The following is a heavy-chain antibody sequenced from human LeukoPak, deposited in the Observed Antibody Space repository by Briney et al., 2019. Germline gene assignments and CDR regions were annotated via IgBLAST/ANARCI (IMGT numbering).Heavy chain of an antibody. CDR1: GYTFTSYD. V-gene: IGHV1-8*01. Sequence: ASVKVSCKASGYTFTSYDINWVRQATGQGLEWMGWMNPNSGNTGYAQKFQGRVTMTRNTSIRTAYMELSSLRSEDTAVYYCARRLSQRTYYYGMDVWGQGTTVTVSS. CDR3: ARRLSQRTYYYGMDV. J-gene: IGHJ6*02. D-gene: IGHD1/OR15-1a*01. CDR2: MNPNSGNT.